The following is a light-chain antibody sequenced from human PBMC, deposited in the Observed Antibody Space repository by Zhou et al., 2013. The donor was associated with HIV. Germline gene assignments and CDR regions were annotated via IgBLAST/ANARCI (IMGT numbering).Light chain of an antibody. CDR3: LQHNTYPYT. CDR1: QGIGND. Sequence: DIQMTQSPSSLSASVGDRVSITCRASQGIGNDQGWYQQKPGEAPKRLIFAASRLQSGVPSRFSGSGYGTEFTLTISGLQPEDFATYYCLQHNTYPYTFGLGDQAG. V-gene: IGKV1-17*01. CDR2: AAS. J-gene: IGKJ2*01.